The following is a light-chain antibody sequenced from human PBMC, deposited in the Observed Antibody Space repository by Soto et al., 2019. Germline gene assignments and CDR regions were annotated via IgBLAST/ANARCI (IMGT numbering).Light chain of an antibody. CDR3: ASWDDSLNGVV. CDR2: SNN. CDR1: SSNIGSNT. Sequence: QPVLTQPPSASGTPGQRVTISCSGSSSNIGSNTVNWYQQFPGTAPKLLIYSNNRRPSGVPDRFSGSKSGTSASLAISGLQSEDEADYFCASWDDSLNGVVFGGGTKLTVL. J-gene: IGLJ2*01. V-gene: IGLV1-44*01.